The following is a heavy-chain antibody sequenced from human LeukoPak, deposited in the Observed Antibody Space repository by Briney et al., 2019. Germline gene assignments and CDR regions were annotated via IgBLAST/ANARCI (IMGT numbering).Heavy chain of an antibody. D-gene: IGHD3-22*01. J-gene: IGHJ4*02. CDR1: GFTFSPYP. CDR2: ISSSSTYI. V-gene: IGHV3-21*06. CDR3: APDLSTYHDDSGEDY. Sequence: GGSLRLSCIASGFTFSPYPINWVRQVQGKGWEWVPPISSSSTYIYYAHSVKGRFTISRDNAKSSLFLQMNSLRAEDTAVYYCAPDLSTYHDDSGEDYWGQGALVTVSS.